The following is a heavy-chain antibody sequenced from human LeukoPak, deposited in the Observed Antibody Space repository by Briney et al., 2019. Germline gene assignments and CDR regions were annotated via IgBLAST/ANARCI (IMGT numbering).Heavy chain of an antibody. Sequence: ASVRVSCKASGYTFTGYYIHWVRQAPGQGLEWMGWINPNSGGTKFEQKFQGRVTMTRDTSINTAYMELSRLRYDDTAVYFCAKGGDWRFLTAATQKFDFWGQGTLVTLSS. CDR2: INPNSGGT. J-gene: IGHJ4*02. D-gene: IGHD2-21*01. CDR1: GYTFTGYY. CDR3: AKGGDWRFLTAATQKFDF. V-gene: IGHV1-2*02.